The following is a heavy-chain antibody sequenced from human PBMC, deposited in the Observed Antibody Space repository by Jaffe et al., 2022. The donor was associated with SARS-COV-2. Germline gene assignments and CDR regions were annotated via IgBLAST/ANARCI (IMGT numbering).Heavy chain of an antibody. J-gene: IGHJ5*02. CDR2: SVYSGGNT. CDR3: AKGGEGSTRPES. CDR1: GFTLSNYV. D-gene: IGHD3-16*01. V-gene: IGHV3-23*05. Sequence: EVQLLESGGGLVQPGGSLRLSCAASGFTLSNYVMSWVRQDPGKGLEWISSVYSGGNTYYADSVRGRFTISRDNSKNTLFLQMNSLRAEDTAVYYCAKGGEGSTRPESWGQGTLVTVSS.